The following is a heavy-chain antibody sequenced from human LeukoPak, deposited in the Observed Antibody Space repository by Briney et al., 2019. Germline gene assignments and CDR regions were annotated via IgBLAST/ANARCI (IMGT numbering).Heavy chain of an antibody. D-gene: IGHD6-19*01. CDR1: GYSFTSYW. CDR2: IYPGDSDT. J-gene: IGHJ4*02. CDR3: ARARYSGQWLYYFDY. Sequence: GESLKISCKGSGYSFTSYWIGWVRQMPGKGLEWLGIIYPGDSDTRYSPSFQGQVTISADKSISTAYLQWSSLKASDTAMYYCARARYSGQWLYYFDYWGQGTLVTVSS. V-gene: IGHV5-51*01.